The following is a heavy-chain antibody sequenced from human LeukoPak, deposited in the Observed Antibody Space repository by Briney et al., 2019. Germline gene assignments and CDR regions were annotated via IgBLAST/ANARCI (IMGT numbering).Heavy chain of an antibody. D-gene: IGHD3-22*01. Sequence: LRLSCAASGFTFSSYGMHWVRQPPGKGLEWIGEINHSGSTNYNPSLKSRVTISVDTSKNQFSLKLSSVTAADTAVYYCARRPSRRYYYDSSGYYYFDYWGQGTLVTVSS. J-gene: IGHJ4*02. CDR3: ARRPSRRYYYDSSGYYYFDY. CDR1: GFTFSSYG. V-gene: IGHV4-34*01. CDR2: INHSGST.